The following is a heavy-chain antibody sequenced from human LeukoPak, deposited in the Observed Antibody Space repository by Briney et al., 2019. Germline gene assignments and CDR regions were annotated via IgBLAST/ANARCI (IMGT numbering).Heavy chain of an antibody. CDR3: ARPGYSSGWYSY. CDR2: INHSGST. CDR1: GGSFSGYY. V-gene: IGHV4-34*01. J-gene: IGHJ4*02. D-gene: IGHD6-19*01. Sequence: SETLSLTCAVYGGSFSGYYWSWLRQPPGRGLEWIGEINHSGSTNYNPSLKSRVTISVDTSKNQFSLKLSSVTAADTAVYYCARPGYSSGWYSYWGQGTLVTVSS.